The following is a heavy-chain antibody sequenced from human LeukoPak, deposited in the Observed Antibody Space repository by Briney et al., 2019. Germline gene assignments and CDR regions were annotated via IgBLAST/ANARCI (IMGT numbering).Heavy chain of an antibody. CDR3: ATTRGITIFGVVSQLFGY. Sequence: GASVKVSCKASGYTFTSYDINWVRQATGQGLEWMGWMNPNSGNTGYAQKFQGRVTMTRNTSISTAYMELSSLRSEDTAVYYCATTRGITIFGVVSQLFGYWGQGTLVTVSS. CDR2: MNPNSGNT. D-gene: IGHD3-3*01. J-gene: IGHJ4*02. V-gene: IGHV1-8*01. CDR1: GYTFTSYD.